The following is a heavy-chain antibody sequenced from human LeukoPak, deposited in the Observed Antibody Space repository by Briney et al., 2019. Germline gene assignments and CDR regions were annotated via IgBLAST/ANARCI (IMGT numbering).Heavy chain of an antibody. J-gene: IGHJ4*02. Sequence: ASVKVSCKASGYTFTSYGISWVRQAPGQGLEWMGWISAYNGNTNYAQKLQGRVTMTTDTSTSTAYMELRSLRSDDTAVYYCARVLRYFDWPRFLDYWGQGTLVTVSS. V-gene: IGHV1-18*01. CDR2: ISAYNGNT. CDR3: ARVLRYFDWPRFLDY. CDR1: GYTFTSYG. D-gene: IGHD3-9*01.